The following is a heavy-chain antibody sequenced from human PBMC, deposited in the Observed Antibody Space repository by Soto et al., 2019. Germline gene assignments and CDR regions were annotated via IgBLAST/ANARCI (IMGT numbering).Heavy chain of an antibody. CDR2: IDPSDSYT. D-gene: IGHD2-2*01. J-gene: IGHJ6*02. V-gene: IGHV5-10-1*01. CDR1: GYSFTSYW. CDR3: ATLGYCSSTSCYGGLYYGMDV. Sequence: PGESLKISCKGSGYSFTSYWISWVRQMPGKGLEWMGRIDPSDSYTNYSPSFQGHVTISADKSISTAYLQWSSLRASDTAMYYCATLGYCSSTSCYGGLYYGMDVWGQGTTVTVSS.